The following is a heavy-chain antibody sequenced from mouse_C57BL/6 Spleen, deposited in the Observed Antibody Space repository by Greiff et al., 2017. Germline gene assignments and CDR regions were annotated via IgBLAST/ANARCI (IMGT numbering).Heavy chain of an antibody. D-gene: IGHD3-1*01. CDR3: AREKGYVAY. CDR2: IDPSDSYT. J-gene: IGHJ3*01. V-gene: IGHV1-59*01. CDR1: GYTFTSYW. Sequence: VKLKQPGAELVRPGTSVKLSCKASGYTFTSYWMHWVKQRPGQGLEWIGVIDPSDSYTNYNQKFKGKATLTVDTSSSTAYMQLSSLTSEDSAVYYCAREKGYVAYWGQGTLVTVSA.